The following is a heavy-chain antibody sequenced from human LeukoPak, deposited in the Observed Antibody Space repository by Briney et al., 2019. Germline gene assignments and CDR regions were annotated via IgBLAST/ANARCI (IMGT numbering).Heavy chain of an antibody. CDR3: ARPTYCGSACYFNFDY. CDR2: IKPNSGVT. D-gene: IGHD2-21*02. CDR1: GYTFATYF. J-gene: IGHJ4*02. V-gene: IGHV1-2*04. Sequence: GASVKVSCKTSGYTFATYFMHWVRQAPGQGLEWMGYIKPNSGVTNYAQKFRGWVTMTWDTSISTAYIELSGLTSDDTSIYYCARPTYCGSACYFNFDYWGQGTLVTVSS.